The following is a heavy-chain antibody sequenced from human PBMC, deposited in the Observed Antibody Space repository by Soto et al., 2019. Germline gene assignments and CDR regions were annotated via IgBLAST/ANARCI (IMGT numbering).Heavy chain of an antibody. CDR2: IKQDGSEK. D-gene: IGHD3-10*01. Sequence: GVLRLPCAASGFTFSSYWMSWVRQAPGKGLEWVANIKQDGSEKYYVDSVKGRFTISRDNAKNSLYLQMSSLRAEDTAVYYCARDQFDYYGSGSYYYYYYYMDVWGKGTTVTVSS. CDR3: ARDQFDYYGSGSYYYYYYYMDV. J-gene: IGHJ6*03. V-gene: IGHV3-7*01. CDR1: GFTFSSYW.